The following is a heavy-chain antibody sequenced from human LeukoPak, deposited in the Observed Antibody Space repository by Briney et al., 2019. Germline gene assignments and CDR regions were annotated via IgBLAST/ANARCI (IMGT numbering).Heavy chain of an antibody. J-gene: IGHJ6*03. CDR1: GYTFTGYY. Sequence: ASVKVSCKASGYTFTGYYMHWVRQAPGQGLEWMGWINPNSGGTNYAQKFQGRVTMTRDTSFSTAYMELSRLRSDDTAVYYCARDFMGYYYYMDVWGKGTTVTVSS. CDR2: INPNSGGT. CDR3: ARDFMGYYYYMDV. V-gene: IGHV1-2*02.